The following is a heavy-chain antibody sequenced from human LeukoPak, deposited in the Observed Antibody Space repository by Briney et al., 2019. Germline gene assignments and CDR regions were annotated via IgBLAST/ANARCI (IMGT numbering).Heavy chain of an antibody. V-gene: IGHV4-59*01. CDR3: ASGRPLGFDY. D-gene: IGHD1-26*01. Sequence: SETLSLTCSVSGGSISPYYWSWIRQPPGKGLEWIGYIYYSGTTNYNPSLKSRVTISVDTSKNQFSLKLSSVTAADTAVYYCASGRPLGFDYWGQGTLVTVSS. J-gene: IGHJ4*02. CDR1: GGSISPYY. CDR2: IYYSGTT.